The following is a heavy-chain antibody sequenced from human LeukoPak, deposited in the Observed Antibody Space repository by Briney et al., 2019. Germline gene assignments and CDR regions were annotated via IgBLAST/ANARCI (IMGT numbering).Heavy chain of an antibody. D-gene: IGHD6-13*01. CDR1: GVSISSYY. CDR2: IYYSGST. Sequence: SETLSLTCTVSGVSISSYYWSWIRQHPGKGLEWIGYIYYSGSTYYNPSLKSRVTISVDTSRNQFSLKLSSVTAADTAVYYCARDKYSSSWLFGMDVWGQGTTVTVSS. CDR3: ARDKYSSSWLFGMDV. V-gene: IGHV4-59*06. J-gene: IGHJ6*02.